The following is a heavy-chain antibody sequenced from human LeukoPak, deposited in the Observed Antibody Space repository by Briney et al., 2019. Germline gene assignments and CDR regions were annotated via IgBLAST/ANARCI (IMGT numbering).Heavy chain of an antibody. J-gene: IGHJ5*02. CDR1: GGSIDSHY. CDR2: ISYNGNT. Sequence: SETLSLTCTVSGGSIDSHYWSWIRQPPGKGLEWIGYISYNGNTNYNPSLKSRITISVDSSKNQFSLKMNSVTAADTAIYYCARGLSITMIVRWFDPWGQGTLVTASS. D-gene: IGHD3-22*01. CDR3: ARGLSITMIVRWFDP. V-gene: IGHV4-59*11.